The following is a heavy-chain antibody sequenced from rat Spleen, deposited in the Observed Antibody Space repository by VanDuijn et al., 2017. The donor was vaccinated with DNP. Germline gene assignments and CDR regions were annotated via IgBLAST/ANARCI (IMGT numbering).Heavy chain of an antibody. D-gene: IGHD1-6*01. J-gene: IGHJ2*01. CDR1: GFTFSDYY. CDR2: ISYDGGST. Sequence: EVQLVESGGGSVQPGRSLKLSCAASGFTFSDYYMAWVRQAPTKGLEWVAYISYDGGSTYYGDSVKGRFTISRDNAKSTLYLQMNSLRTEDMATYYCARHTTGPYYWGQGVMVTVSS. CDR3: ARHTTGPYY. V-gene: IGHV5-22*01.